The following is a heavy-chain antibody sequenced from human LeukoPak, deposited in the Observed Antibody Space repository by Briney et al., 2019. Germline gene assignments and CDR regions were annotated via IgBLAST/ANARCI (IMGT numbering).Heavy chain of an antibody. V-gene: IGHV3-21*04. CDR2: ISSSSRYI. CDR1: GFTFSSYS. D-gene: IGHD3-3*01. CDR3: ARDGKPYYDFWSGYFNYYYYYYMDV. Sequence: GGSLRLSXAASGFTFSSYSMNWVPQAPGKGLERVSSISSSSRYIYYADSVKGRFTISRDNAKNSLYLQMNSLRAEDTALYYCARDGKPYYDFWSGYFNYYYYYYMDVWGKGTTVTVSS. J-gene: IGHJ6*03.